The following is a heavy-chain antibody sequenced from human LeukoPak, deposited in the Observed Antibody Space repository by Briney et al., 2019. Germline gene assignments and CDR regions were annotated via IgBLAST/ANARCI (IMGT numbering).Heavy chain of an antibody. CDR1: GYTFTRYA. Sequence: ASVKVSCKASGYTFTRYAITCVRQAPGQGPEWMGRISVHNGNTNYAQKLQGRVTMTTDTSTSTAYMELRSLRSDDTAVYYCARDRPMVRGSGEGYYYYGMDVWGQGTTVTVSS. D-gene: IGHD3-10*01. CDR2: ISVHNGNT. CDR3: ARDRPMVRGSGEGYYYYGMDV. J-gene: IGHJ6*02. V-gene: IGHV1-18*01.